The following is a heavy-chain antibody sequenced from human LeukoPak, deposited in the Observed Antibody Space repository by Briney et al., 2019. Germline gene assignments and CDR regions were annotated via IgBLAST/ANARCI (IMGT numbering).Heavy chain of an antibody. V-gene: IGHV4-39*01. D-gene: IGHD2-15*01. CDR1: GGSISSSSYY. J-gene: IGHJ5*02. CDR2: IYYSGST. Sequence: KPSGTLSLTCTVSGGSISSSSYYWGWIRQPPGKGLEWIGSIYYSGSTYYNPSLKSRFTISVDTSKNQFSLKLSSVTAADTAVYYCARHTPYWFDPWGQGTLVTVSS. CDR3: ARHTPYWFDP.